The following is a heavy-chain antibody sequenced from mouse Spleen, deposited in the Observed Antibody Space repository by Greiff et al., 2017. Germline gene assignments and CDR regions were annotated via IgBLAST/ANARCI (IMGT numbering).Heavy chain of an antibody. CDR1: GYSFTGYF. Sequence: VQLQQSGPELVKPGDSVKISCKASGYSFTGYFMNRVMQSHGKSLEWIGRINPYNGDTFYNQKFKGKATLTVDKSSSTAHMELRSLTSEDSAVYYCARHGYWYFDVWGAGTTVTVSS. CDR3: ARHGYWYFDV. J-gene: IGHJ1*01. V-gene: IGHV1-20*01. CDR2: INPYNGDT.